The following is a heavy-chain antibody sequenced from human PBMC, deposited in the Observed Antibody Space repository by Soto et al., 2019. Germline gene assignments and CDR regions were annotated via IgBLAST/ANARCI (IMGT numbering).Heavy chain of an antibody. J-gene: IGHJ6*02. CDR3: ARHNGPLYVGYYYDMDV. CDR1: GGSISSSSYY. V-gene: IGHV4-39*01. CDR2: IYYSGYT. D-gene: IGHD3-16*01. Sequence: QLQLQESGPGLVKPSGTLSLTCTVSGGSISSSSYYWGWIRQPPGKGLEWIGSIYYSGYTYYNPSLKSQVTISVDTSKNQFSLKLSSVTAADTAVYYCARHNGPLYVGYYYDMDVWGQGTTVTVSS.